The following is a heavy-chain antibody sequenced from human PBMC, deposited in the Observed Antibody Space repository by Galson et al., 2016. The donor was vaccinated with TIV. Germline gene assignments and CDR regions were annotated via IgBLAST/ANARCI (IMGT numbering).Heavy chain of an antibody. CDR1: GYSIASGYF. Sequence: SETLSLTCTVSGYSIASGYFWGWIRQPPGKGLEWLGNMHESGSSYYNPSLKSRLTISVDTSKNQFSLKLRSVTAAGSAVYYCARDCTSTTCRIYYYGMDVWGQGTTVTVSS. D-gene: IGHD2-2*01. CDR2: MHESGSS. V-gene: IGHV4-38-2*02. CDR3: ARDCTSTTCRIYYYGMDV. J-gene: IGHJ6*02.